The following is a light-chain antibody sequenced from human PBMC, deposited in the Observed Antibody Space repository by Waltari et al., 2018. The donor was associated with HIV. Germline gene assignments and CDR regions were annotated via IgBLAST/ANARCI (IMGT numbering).Light chain of an antibody. CDR1: SSDVGGYKY. J-gene: IGLJ2*01. CDR2: DVK. Sequence: QSALTQPRSVSGSPGQSVTMSCSGTSSDVGGYKYVSWYQQHPGKAPKLLIYDVKNRPSGVSDRFSGSKSGNTASLTISGLQVEDEADYYCCSYAGSYTYVVLGGGTKLTVL. CDR3: CSYAGSYTYVV. V-gene: IGLV2-11*01.